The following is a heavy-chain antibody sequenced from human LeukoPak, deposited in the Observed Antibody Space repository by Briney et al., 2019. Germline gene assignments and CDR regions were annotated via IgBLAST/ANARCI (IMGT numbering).Heavy chain of an antibody. CDR3: VRGGVVVVVAEDY. D-gene: IGHD2-15*01. Sequence: PSETLSLTCAASSDSISSTYWWTWVRQPPGKGLEWIGEIYYSGSTNYNPSLKSRLTISVDKSKNQFSLKLSSVTAADTAVYCCVRGGVVVVVAEDYWGQGTLVTVSS. J-gene: IGHJ4*02. CDR1: SDSISSTYW. V-gene: IGHV4-4*01. CDR2: IYYSGST.